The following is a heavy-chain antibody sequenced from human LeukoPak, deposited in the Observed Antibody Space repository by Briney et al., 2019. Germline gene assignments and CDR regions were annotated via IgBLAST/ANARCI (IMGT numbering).Heavy chain of an antibody. Sequence: GASVKVSCKASGYTFTNNFIHWLRQAPGQGLEWMGWINPESGGTKFALRFQDRLTVTRDTSISTVYMDLRRLTSDDSALYFCARGPNADSSMIAFVYFDNWGQGTQVTVSS. J-gene: IGHJ4*02. CDR1: GYTFTNNF. CDR3: ARGPNADSSMIAFVYFDN. V-gene: IGHV1-2*02. D-gene: IGHD3-16*01. CDR2: INPESGGT.